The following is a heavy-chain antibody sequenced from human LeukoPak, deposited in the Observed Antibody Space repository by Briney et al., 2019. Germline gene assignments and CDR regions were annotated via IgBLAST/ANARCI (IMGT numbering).Heavy chain of an antibody. V-gene: IGHV1-8*01. CDR1: GYTFTSYD. J-gene: IGHJ6*03. D-gene: IGHD3-10*01. CDR2: MNPNRGNT. Sequence: GASVKVSCKASGYTFTSYDINWVRQATGQGLEWRGWMNPNRGNTGYAQKLQGRGTMTRNTSISTAYMELSSLRSEDTAVYYCARGLYGSGSYYTSKPAGYYYYYMDVWGKGTTVTISS. CDR3: ARGLYGSGSYYTSKPAGYYYYYMDV.